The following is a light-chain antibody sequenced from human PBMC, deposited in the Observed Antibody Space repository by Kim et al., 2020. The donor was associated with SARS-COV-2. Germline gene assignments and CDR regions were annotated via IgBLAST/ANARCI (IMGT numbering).Light chain of an antibody. CDR1: TSDVGFYNY. J-gene: IGLJ3*02. CDR2: DVT. CDR3: CSYATSYTWV. V-gene: IGLV2-11*01. Sequence: QSVLTQPRSVSGSPGQSVTISCTGTTSDVGFYNYVSWYQQHPGKAPKLMIYDVTKRPSGVPDRFSGSKSGSTASLTISGLQAEDEADYYCCSYATSYTWVFGGGTQLTVL.